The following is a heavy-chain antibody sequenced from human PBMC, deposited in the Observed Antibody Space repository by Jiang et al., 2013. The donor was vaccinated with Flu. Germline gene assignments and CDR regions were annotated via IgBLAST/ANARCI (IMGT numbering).Heavy chain of an antibody. Sequence: GAEVKKPGASVKVSCKASGYTFTSYYMHWVRQAPGQGLEWMGIINPSGGSTSYAQKFQGRVTMTRDTSTSTVYMELSSLRSEDTAVYYCAREYYDSSGYYYGAFDIWGQGTMVTVSS. CDR2: INPSGGST. J-gene: IGHJ3*02. CDR3: AREYYDSSGYYYGAFDI. CDR1: GYTFTSYY. D-gene: IGHD3-22*01. V-gene: IGHV1-46*01.